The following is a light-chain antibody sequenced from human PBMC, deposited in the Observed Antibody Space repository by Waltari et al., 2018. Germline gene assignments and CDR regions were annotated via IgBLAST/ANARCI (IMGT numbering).Light chain of an antibody. CDR2: EVS. CDR1: SSDVGHHNL. CDR3: CSYAGSGSSVV. J-gene: IGLJ2*01. Sequence: QSALTQPASVSGSPGQSSTISCTGTSSDVGHHNLVSWYHQHPGKAPKLIIYEVSQRPSGVSNRFSGSKSGTTASLTISGLQAEDEADFYCCSYAGSGSSVVFGGGTKLTVL. V-gene: IGLV2-23*02.